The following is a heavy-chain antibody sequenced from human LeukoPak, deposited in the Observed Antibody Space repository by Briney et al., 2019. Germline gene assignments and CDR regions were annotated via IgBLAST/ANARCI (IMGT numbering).Heavy chain of an antibody. CDR2: ISYDGSNK. CDR1: GFTFSSYA. Sequence: GGSLRLSCAASGFTFSSYAMHWVRQAPGKGLEWVAVISYDGSNKYYADSVKGRFTISRDNSKNTLYLQMNSLRAEDTAVYYCARDLGSGVYYFDYWGQGTLVTVSS. V-gene: IGHV3-30*04. J-gene: IGHJ4*02. D-gene: IGHD3-10*02. CDR3: ARDLGSGVYYFDY.